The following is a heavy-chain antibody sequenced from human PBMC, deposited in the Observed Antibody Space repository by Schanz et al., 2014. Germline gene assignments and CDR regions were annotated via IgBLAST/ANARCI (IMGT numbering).Heavy chain of an antibody. CDR1: GFTFSNYA. J-gene: IGHJ4*02. CDR3: ARANYRRKINFDY. Sequence: EVQLLESGGGLVRPGGSLRLSCAASGFTFSNYAMSWVRQAPGKGLEWVSGFIVDSGNTYYAGSVKGRFSISRDNSKNTLYLQMNSLRAEDTAVYYCARANYRRKINFDYWGRGTLVNVSS. D-gene: IGHD3-10*01. CDR2: FIVDSGNT. V-gene: IGHV3-23*01.